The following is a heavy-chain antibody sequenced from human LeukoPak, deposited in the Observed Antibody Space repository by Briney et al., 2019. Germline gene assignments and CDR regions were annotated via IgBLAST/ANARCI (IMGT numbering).Heavy chain of an antibody. CDR3: ARTEGTDCSGGSCYFRY. J-gene: IGHJ4*02. CDR2: INPSGGST. V-gene: IGHV1-46*01. Sequence: ASVKVSCMACGYTFTRYYMQWVRQPPGQGLEWMGIINPSGGSTSYAQKFQGRVTMTRDTSTSTVYMELSSLRSEDTAVYYCARTEGTDCSGGSCYFRYWGQGTLVTVSS. D-gene: IGHD2-15*01. CDR1: GYTFTRYY.